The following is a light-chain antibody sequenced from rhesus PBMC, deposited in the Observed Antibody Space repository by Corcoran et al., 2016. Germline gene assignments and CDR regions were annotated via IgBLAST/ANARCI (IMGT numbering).Light chain of an antibody. CDR2: KAC. V-gene: IGKV1-22*01. CDR1: QNISSW. J-gene: IGKJ2*01. Sequence: DIQMTQSPSSLSASVGDTVTITSRASQNISSWLAWYQQKPGKAPKLLFYKACTLQSGVPSRFSGSGSGTDFTLTISSLQSEDFATYYGQQYSSSPSNFGQGTKVETK. CDR3: QQYSSSPSN.